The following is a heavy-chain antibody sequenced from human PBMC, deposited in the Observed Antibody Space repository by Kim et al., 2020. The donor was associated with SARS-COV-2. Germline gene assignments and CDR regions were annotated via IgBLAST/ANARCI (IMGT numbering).Heavy chain of an antibody. Sequence: YYADSVKGRFTISRDNSKNTLYLQMNSLRAEDTAVYYCAKSGYFDWLYLDYWGQGTLVTVSS. J-gene: IGHJ4*02. CDR3: AKSGYFDWLYLDY. D-gene: IGHD3-9*01. V-gene: IGHV3-23*03.